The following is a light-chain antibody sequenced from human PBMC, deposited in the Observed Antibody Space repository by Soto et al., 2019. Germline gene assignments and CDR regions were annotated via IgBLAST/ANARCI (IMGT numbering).Light chain of an antibody. Sequence: IQMTQSPSSLSASVGDRVTITCRASQSISSYLNWYQQKPGKAPKLLIYAASSLQSGVPSRFSGSGSGTDFTLTISSLQPEDFATYYCQQSYSTPQATFGQGTRLEIK. J-gene: IGKJ5*01. CDR1: QSISSY. CDR2: AAS. V-gene: IGKV1-39*01. CDR3: QQSYSTPQAT.